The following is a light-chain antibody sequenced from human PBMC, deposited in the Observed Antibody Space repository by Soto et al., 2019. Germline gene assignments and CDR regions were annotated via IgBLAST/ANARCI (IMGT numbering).Light chain of an antibody. Sequence: EIVLTQSPATLSSFPGDRVTLSCRASQYINTRLAWYQHRPGQAPRLLIYQTSIRAAGIPARFSAGGIGTDFTLTISDVQPEDFAVYYCHQRQSWPRTFGQGTRWIS. CDR1: QYINTR. CDR2: QTS. J-gene: IGKJ1*01. V-gene: IGKV3-11*01. CDR3: HQRQSWPRT.